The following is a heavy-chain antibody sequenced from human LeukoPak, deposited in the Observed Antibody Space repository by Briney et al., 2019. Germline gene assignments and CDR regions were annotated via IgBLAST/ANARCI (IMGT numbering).Heavy chain of an antibody. CDR2: ISGSGGST. CDR1: GFTFSSYA. D-gene: IGHD2-2*01. Sequence: AGGSLRLSCAASGFTFSSYAMSWVRQAPGKGLEWVSAISGSGGSTYYADSVKGRFTISRDNSKGTPYLQMNSLRAEDTAVYYCAKAKLVVPAASWGQGSLVTVSS. CDR3: AKAKLVVPAAS. J-gene: IGHJ4*02. V-gene: IGHV3-23*01.